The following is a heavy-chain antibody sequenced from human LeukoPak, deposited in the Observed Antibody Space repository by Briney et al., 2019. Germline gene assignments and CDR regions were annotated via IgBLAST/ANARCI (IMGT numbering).Heavy chain of an antibody. CDR1: GGSISTNNW. D-gene: IGHD5-18*01. V-gene: IGHV4-4*02. J-gene: IGHJ5*02. CDR3: ARGSGYSYGYRP. CDR2: MYHSGST. Sequence: PSGTLSLTCAVSGGSISTNNWWSWVRQSPGQGLEWIGEMYHSGSTYYNPSLKGRVTISLDTSKNQFSLKLSSVTAADTAVYYCARGSGYSYGYRPWGQGTLVTVSS.